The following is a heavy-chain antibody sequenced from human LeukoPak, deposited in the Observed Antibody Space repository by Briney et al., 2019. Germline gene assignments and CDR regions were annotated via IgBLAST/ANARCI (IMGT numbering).Heavy chain of an antibody. V-gene: IGHV4-38-2*01. CDR2: MSYDGST. CDR3: ARPSIAGVGNETPSYWSDS. CDR1: GYSIGSGYF. D-gene: IGHD6-6*01. Sequence: PSETLSLTCGASGYSIGSGYFWAWIRQPPGKGLEWIGSMSYDGSTQYNPSLQSRVTISGDTSKNKFSLKLSSLTAADTAVYHCARPSIAGVGNETPSYWSDSWGQGTLVTVSS. J-gene: IGHJ5*01.